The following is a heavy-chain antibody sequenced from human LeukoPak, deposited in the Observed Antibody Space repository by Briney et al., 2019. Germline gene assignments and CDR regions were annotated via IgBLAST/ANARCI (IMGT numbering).Heavy chain of an antibody. D-gene: IGHD1-26*01. V-gene: IGHV1-69*13. Sequence: SVKVSCKASGGTFSSYAISWVRQAPGQGLEWMGGIIPIFGTANYAQKFQGRVTITADESTSTAYMELSSLRAEDTAVYYCAKKTIVGATVDAFDIWGQGTMVTVSS. J-gene: IGHJ3*02. CDR2: IIPIFGTA. CDR1: GGTFSSYA. CDR3: AKKTIVGATVDAFDI.